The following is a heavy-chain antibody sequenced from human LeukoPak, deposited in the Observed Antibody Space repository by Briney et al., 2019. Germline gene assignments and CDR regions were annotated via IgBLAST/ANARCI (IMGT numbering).Heavy chain of an antibody. CDR2: INSDGNST. CDR1: GFTFNRYW. CDR3: ARAYYDSSGRYFDY. D-gene: IGHD3-22*01. V-gene: IGHV3-74*01. Sequence: PGGSLRLSCAASGFTFNRYWTHWVRQAPGKGLVWVSRINSDGNSTSYADSVKGRFTISRDNAKNTLYLQMNSLRAEDTAVYYCARAYYDSSGRYFDYWGQGTLVTVSS. J-gene: IGHJ4*02.